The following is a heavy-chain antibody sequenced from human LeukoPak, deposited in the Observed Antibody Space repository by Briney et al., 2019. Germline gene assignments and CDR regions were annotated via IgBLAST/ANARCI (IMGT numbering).Heavy chain of an antibody. CDR3: ARHFGGRAGAGNWSDP. Sequence: SETLSLTCTVSGGSISSSSYYWGWIRQPPGKGLEWIGSIYYSGSTYYNPSLKSRVTISVDTSKNQFSLKLSPVTAADTAVYYCARHFGGRAGAGNWSDPWGQGTLVTASS. J-gene: IGHJ5*02. V-gene: IGHV4-39*01. D-gene: IGHD6-19*01. CDR2: IYYSGST. CDR1: GGSISSSSYY.